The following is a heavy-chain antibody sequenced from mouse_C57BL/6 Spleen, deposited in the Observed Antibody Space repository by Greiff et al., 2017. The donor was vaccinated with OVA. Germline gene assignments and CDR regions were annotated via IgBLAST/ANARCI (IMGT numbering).Heavy chain of an antibody. Sequence: EVQLQQSGPELVKPGASVKISCKASGYTFTDYYMNWVKQSHGKSLEWIGDINPNNGGTSYNQKFKGNATLTVDKSSSTAYMELRSLTSEDSAVYYCARSLTTVPFAYWGQGTLVTVSA. CDR2: INPNNGGT. V-gene: IGHV1-26*01. CDR1: GYTFTDYY. D-gene: IGHD1-1*01. CDR3: ARSLTTVPFAY. J-gene: IGHJ3*01.